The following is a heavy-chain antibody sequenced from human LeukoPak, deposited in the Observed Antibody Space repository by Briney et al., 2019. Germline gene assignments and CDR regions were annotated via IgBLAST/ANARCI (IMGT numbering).Heavy chain of an antibody. CDR1: GGSISGSNW. Sequence: PSGTLSLTCAVSGGSISGSNWWSWVRQPPGKGLEWIGEIYHSGSTNYNPSLKSRVTISVDTSKNQFSLKLSSVTAADTAVYYCARESPHYGMDVWGQGTTVTVSS. V-gene: IGHV4-4*02. CDR3: ARESPHYGMDV. J-gene: IGHJ6*02. CDR2: IYHSGST.